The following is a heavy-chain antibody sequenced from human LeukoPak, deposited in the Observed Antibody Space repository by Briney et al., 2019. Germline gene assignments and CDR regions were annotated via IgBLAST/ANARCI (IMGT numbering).Heavy chain of an antibody. Sequence: SETLSLTCTVSGGSISSSSYYWGWIRQPPGKGLEWIGSIYYSGSTYYNPSLKSRVTISVDTSKNQFSLKLSSVTAADTAVYYCARISRIRRNWFDPWGQGTLVTVSS. CDR3: ARISRIRRNWFDP. D-gene: IGHD2-21*01. V-gene: IGHV4-39*07. J-gene: IGHJ5*02. CDR2: IYYSGST. CDR1: GGSISSSSYY.